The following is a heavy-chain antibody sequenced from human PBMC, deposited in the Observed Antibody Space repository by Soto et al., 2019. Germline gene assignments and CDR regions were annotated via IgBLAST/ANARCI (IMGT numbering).Heavy chain of an antibody. CDR3: AKDITVVRGVRGDYYYAMDV. J-gene: IGHJ6*02. CDR2: ISRSSTYT. D-gene: IGHD3-10*01. V-gene: IGHV3-11*05. Sequence: PGGSLRLSCAASGFTFSDYYMNWIRQAPGKGLEWVSYISRSSTYTNYADSVKGRFTISRDNAKNSLYLQMNSLRAEDTGLYYCAKDITVVRGVRGDYYYAMDVWGQGTTVTVSS. CDR1: GFTFSDYY.